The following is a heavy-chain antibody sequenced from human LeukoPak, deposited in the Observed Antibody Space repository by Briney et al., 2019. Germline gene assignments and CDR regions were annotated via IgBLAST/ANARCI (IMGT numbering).Heavy chain of an antibody. Sequence: SETLSLTCTVSGGSISSSSYSWGWIRQPPGKGLEWIGSIYYSGSTYYNPSLKSRVTISVDTSKNQFSLKLSSVTAADTAVYYCARLLGYFDYWGQGTLVTVSS. J-gene: IGHJ4*02. CDR1: GGSISSSSYS. D-gene: IGHD3-16*01. V-gene: IGHV4-39*01. CDR2: IYYSGST. CDR3: ARLLGYFDY.